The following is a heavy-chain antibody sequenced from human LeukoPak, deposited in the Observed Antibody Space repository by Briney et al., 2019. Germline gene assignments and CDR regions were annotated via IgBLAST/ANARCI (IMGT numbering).Heavy chain of an antibody. D-gene: IGHD5-24*01. Sequence: GGSLRLSCAASGFTFSGSAMHWVRQASGKGLEWVGRVRSKANSYATAYAASVKGRFTISRDDSKNTAYLQMNSLKTEDTAVYYCTRREEMATIYYYYYYMDVWGKGTTVTVSS. J-gene: IGHJ6*03. CDR1: GFTFSGSA. CDR2: VRSKANSYAT. V-gene: IGHV3-73*01. CDR3: TRREEMATIYYYYYYMDV.